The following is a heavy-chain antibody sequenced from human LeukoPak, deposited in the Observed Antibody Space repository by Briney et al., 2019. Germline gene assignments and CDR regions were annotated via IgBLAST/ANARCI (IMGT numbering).Heavy chain of an antibody. J-gene: IGHJ4*02. Sequence: PSETLSLTCTVSGGSISSGGYYWSWIRQHPGKGLEWIGYIYYSGSTYYNPSLKSRVTISVDTSKNQFSLELSSVTAADTAVYYCARGGVTVVTIFDYWGQGTLVTVSS. D-gene: IGHD2-21*02. CDR2: IYYSGST. CDR1: GGSISSGGYY. V-gene: IGHV4-31*03. CDR3: ARGGVTVVTIFDY.